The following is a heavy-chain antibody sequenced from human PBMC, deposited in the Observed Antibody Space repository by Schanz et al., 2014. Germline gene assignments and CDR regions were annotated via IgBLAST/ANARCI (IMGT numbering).Heavy chain of an antibody. CDR3: AREATISTGGAFDV. CDR2: INPSGGST. Sequence: QVQLVQSGAEVKKPGASVKVSCEASGYTFTSYYIHWFRQAPGQGLEWMGLINPSGGSTSYAQKFQGRVTMTRDTSTSTVYMELRNVRYDDTAVYYCAREATISTGGAFDVWGQGTMVTVSS. D-gene: IGHD5-12*01. J-gene: IGHJ3*01. CDR1: GYTFTSYY. V-gene: IGHV1-46*01.